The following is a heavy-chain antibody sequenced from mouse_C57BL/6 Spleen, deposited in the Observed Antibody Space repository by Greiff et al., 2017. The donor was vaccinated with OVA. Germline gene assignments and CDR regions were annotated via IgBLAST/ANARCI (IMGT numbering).Heavy chain of an antibody. CDR2: INPGSGGT. V-gene: IGHV1-54*01. CDR3: ARSSYGNYVYYAMDY. J-gene: IGHJ4*01. CDR1: GYAFTNYL. Sequence: QVQLKQSGAELVRPGTSVKVSCKASGYAFTNYLIEWVKQRPGQGLEWIGVINPGSGGTNYNEKFKGKATLTADKSSSTAYMQLSSLTSEDSAVYFCARSSYGNYVYYAMDYWGQGTSVTVSS. D-gene: IGHD2-1*01.